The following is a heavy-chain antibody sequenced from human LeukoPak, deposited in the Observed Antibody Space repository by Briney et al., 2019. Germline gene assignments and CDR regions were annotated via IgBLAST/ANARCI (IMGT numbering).Heavy chain of an antibody. CDR3: ARMVYYYDSSGCYPDY. D-gene: IGHD3-22*01. V-gene: IGHV1-18*01. CDR1: GYTFTSYG. CDR2: ISAYNGNT. J-gene: IGHJ4*02. Sequence: GASVKVSCKASGYTFTSYGISWVRQAPGQGLEWMGWISAYNGNTNYAQKLQGRVTMTTDTSTSTAYMELRSLRSDDTAVYYCARMVYYYDSSGCYPDYWGQGTLVTVSS.